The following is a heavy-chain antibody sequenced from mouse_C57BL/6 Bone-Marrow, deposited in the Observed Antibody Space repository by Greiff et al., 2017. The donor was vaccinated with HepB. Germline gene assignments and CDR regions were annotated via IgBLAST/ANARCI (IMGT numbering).Heavy chain of an antibody. J-gene: IGHJ2*01. CDR2: IYPGSGNT. V-gene: IGHV1-66*01. CDR3: ARWTGTGYFDY. D-gene: IGHD4-1*01. Sequence: VQLQQSGPELVKPGASVKISCKASGYSFTSYYIHWVKQRPGQGLEWIGWIYPGSGNTKYNEKFKGKATLTADTSSSTAYMQLSSLTSEDSAVYYYARWTGTGYFDYWGQGTTLTVSS. CDR1: GYSFTSYY.